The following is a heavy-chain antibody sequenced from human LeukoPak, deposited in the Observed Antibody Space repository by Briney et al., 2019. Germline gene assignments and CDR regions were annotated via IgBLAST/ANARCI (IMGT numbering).Heavy chain of an antibody. CDR3: ATSQGGGVGAPVPFDY. Sequence: PSETLSLTCSVSGGSMISGSYYWSWIRQPAGKGLEWIGRVYNNGGTIYNPSLKSRLTISVDTSKNQFSLKLTPVTAADTAVYYCATSQGGGVGAPVPFDYWGQGTLVTVSS. CDR2: VYNNGGT. CDR1: GGSMISGSYY. J-gene: IGHJ4*02. D-gene: IGHD1-26*01. V-gene: IGHV4-61*02.